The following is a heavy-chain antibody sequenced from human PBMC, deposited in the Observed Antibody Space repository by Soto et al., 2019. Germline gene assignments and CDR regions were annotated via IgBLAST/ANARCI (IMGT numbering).Heavy chain of an antibody. V-gene: IGHV4-39*01. D-gene: IGHD3-22*01. CDR3: ARQSGGYYSDLDY. J-gene: IGHJ4*02. CDR2: IYYSGST. Sequence: QLQLQESGPGLVKPSETLSLTCTVSGGSISSSSYYWGWIRQPPGKGLEWIGSIYYSGSTYYNPSLTRRVTISVDTSKNQFSLKLSSVTAADTAVYYCARQSGGYYSDLDYWGQGTLVTVSS. CDR1: GGSISSSSYY.